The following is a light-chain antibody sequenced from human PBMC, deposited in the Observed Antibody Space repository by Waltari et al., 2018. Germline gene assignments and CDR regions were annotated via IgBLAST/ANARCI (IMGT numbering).Light chain of an antibody. CDR1: SSDVGTYNL. V-gene: IGLV2-23*01. Sequence: QSALTQPASVSGSPGQSLAVPCPGRSSDVGTYNLLSWYQQHPGKAPKLIIYEATKRPSGVSNRFSGSKSGNMASLTISGLQAEDEAEYYCCSFAGRSTWVFGTGTKVTVL. CDR2: EAT. J-gene: IGLJ1*01. CDR3: CSFAGRSTWV.